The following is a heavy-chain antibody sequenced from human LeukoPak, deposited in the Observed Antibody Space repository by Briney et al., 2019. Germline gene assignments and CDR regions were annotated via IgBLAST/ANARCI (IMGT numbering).Heavy chain of an antibody. V-gene: IGHV1-18*01. J-gene: IGHJ6*02. D-gene: IGHD5-12*01. CDR1: GYTFTSYG. CDR3: ARDLVRGYSGYDYYYYGMDV. CDR2: ISAYNGNT. Sequence: ASVTVSYKASGYTFTSYGISWVRQAPGQGLEWMGWISAYNGNTNYAQKLQGRVTMTTDTSTSTAYMELRSLRSDDTAVYYCARDLVRGYSGYDYYYYGMDVWGQGTTVTVSS.